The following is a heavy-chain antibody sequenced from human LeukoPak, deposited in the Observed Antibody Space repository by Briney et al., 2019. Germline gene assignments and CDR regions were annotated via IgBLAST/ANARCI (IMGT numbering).Heavy chain of an antibody. J-gene: IGHJ6*03. Sequence: SETLSLTCTVSGGSISSSSYYWGWIRQPPGKGLEWIGSIYYSGSTYYNPSLKSRVTISVDTSKNQFSLKLSSVTAADTAVYCCARAAGPVAGSSYYYYYMYVWGKGTTVTVSS. CDR1: GGSISSSSYY. V-gene: IGHV4-39*07. CDR2: IYYSGST. CDR3: ARAAGPVAGSSYYYYYMYV. D-gene: IGHD6-19*01.